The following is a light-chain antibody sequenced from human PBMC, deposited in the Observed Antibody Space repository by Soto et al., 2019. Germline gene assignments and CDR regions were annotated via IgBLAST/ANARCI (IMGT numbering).Light chain of an antibody. CDR3: SSYTSSSTYVV. CDR2: DVS. Sequence: QSALTQPASVSGSPGQSITISCTGTSSDVGGYNYVSWYQQHPGKAPKLMIYDVSNRPSGGSNRFSGSKSGNTASLTISGLQAEDEADYYCSSYTSSSTYVVFGGGTQLTVL. CDR1: SSDVGGYNY. J-gene: IGLJ2*01. V-gene: IGLV2-14*01.